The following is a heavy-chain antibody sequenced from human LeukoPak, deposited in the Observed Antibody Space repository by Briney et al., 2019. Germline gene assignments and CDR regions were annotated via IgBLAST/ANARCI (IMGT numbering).Heavy chain of an antibody. CDR1: GFTFSSYW. Sequence: PGGSLRLSCAASGFTFSSYWMSWVRQAPGKGLEWVANIKQDGSEKYYVDSVKGRFTISRDNAKNSLYLQMNSLRAEDTAVYYRARDKIVGATNFDYWGQGTLVTVSS. CDR2: IKQDGSEK. CDR3: ARDKIVGATNFDY. J-gene: IGHJ4*02. V-gene: IGHV3-7*01. D-gene: IGHD1-26*01.